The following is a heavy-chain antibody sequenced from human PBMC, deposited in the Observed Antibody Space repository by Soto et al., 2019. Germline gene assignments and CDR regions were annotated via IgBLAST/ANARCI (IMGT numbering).Heavy chain of an antibody. D-gene: IGHD2-15*01. J-gene: IGHJ6*02. CDR2: ISSSSSYI. CDR1: GFTFSSYS. CDR3: ARGPFKDIVVVVAAMDV. V-gene: IGHV3-21*01. Sequence: GGSLRLSCAASGFTFSSYSMNWVRQAPGKGLEWVSSISSSSSYIYYADSVKGRFTISRDNAKNSLYLQMNSLRAEDTAVYYCARGPFKDIVVVVAAMDVWGQGTTVTVSS.